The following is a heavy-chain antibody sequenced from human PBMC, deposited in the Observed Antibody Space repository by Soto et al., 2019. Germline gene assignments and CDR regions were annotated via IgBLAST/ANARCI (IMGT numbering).Heavy chain of an antibody. CDR1: GFTFTSYG. CDR3: AKDQSIAARRSTTEFDY. J-gene: IGHJ4*02. Sequence: QVQLVESVGGVVQPGRSLRLSCAASGFTFTSYGMHWVRQAPGKGLEWVAVIPYDGINRYYADSVKGRFTISRDNSKNTLYLQMNSLRGEDTAVYYCAKDQSIAARRSTTEFDYWGQGTLVTVSS. V-gene: IGHV3-30*18. CDR2: IPYDGINR. D-gene: IGHD6-6*01.